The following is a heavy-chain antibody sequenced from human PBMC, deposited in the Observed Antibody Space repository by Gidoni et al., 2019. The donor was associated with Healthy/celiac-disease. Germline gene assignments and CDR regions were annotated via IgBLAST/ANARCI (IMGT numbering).Heavy chain of an antibody. Sequence: EVQLVESGGGLVQPGGSLRLSCAASGFTFSSYSMEWVRQAPGKGLEWVSYISSRSSTIWYAGSVKGRFTISRDNAKNALYLQMNSLRDEDTAVYYCARIENDYGGNSGKTDFDYWGQGTLVTVSS. CDR1: GFTFSSYS. J-gene: IGHJ4*02. D-gene: IGHD4-17*01. V-gene: IGHV3-48*02. CDR3: ARIENDYGGNSGKTDFDY. CDR2: ISSRSSTI.